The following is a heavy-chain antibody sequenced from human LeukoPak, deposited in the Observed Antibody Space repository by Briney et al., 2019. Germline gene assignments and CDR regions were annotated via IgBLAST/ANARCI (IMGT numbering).Heavy chain of an antibody. Sequence: GGSLRLSCAASGFTFSSYSMNWVRQAPGKGLEWVSSISSSSSYIYYADSVKGRFTISRDNAKNSLYLQMNSLRAEDTAVYYCARLLNSQVEMATDYWGQGTLVTVSS. J-gene: IGHJ4*02. CDR2: ISSSSSYI. CDR3: ARLLNSQVEMATDY. V-gene: IGHV3-21*01. CDR1: GFTFSSYS. D-gene: IGHD5-24*01.